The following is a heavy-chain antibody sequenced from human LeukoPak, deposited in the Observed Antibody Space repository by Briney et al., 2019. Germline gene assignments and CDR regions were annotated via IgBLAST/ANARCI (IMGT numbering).Heavy chain of an antibody. V-gene: IGHV1-2*02. D-gene: IGHD6-19*01. J-gene: IGHJ4*02. Sequence: VKVSCKASGYTFTGYYVHWVRQGPGQGLEWMGWINPNSGGTNYAQKFQGRVTMTRDTSISTAYMELSRLRSDDTAVYYCARDRSTLYSSGCLDYWGQGTLVTVSS. CDR2: INPNSGGT. CDR3: ARDRSTLYSSGCLDY. CDR1: GYTFTGYY.